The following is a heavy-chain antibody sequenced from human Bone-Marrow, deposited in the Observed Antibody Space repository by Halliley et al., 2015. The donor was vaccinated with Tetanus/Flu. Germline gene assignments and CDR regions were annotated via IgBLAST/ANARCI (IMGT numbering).Heavy chain of an antibody. CDR3: ARARGWTYLSDP. D-gene: IGHD1-26*01. CDR2: MNPKTGNT. CDR1: GYTFTTYD. V-gene: IGHV1-8*01. J-gene: IGHJ5*02. Sequence: QLVQSGAEVKKPGASVKVSCKASGYTFTTYDINWVRQATRHGLEWMGWMNPKTGNTGFAQRFKGRVTMTRNTSISTAYMELSSLTYGDTAIYFCARARGWTYLSDPWGQGTLVTVSS.